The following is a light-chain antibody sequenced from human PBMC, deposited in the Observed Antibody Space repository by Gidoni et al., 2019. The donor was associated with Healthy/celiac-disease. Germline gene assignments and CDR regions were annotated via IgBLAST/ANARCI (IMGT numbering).Light chain of an antibody. V-gene: IGKV2-28*01. CDR1: QSLLHSNGYNY. CDR3: MQDLQTPWT. J-gene: IGKJ1*01. CDR2: LGS. Sequence: DIVMTQSPLSLPVTPGEPASISCRSMQSLLHSNGYNYLDWYLQKPGQSPQLLIYLGSNRASGVPDRFSGSGSGTDFTRKISRVEAEDVGVYYCMQDLQTPWTFGQGTKVEIK.